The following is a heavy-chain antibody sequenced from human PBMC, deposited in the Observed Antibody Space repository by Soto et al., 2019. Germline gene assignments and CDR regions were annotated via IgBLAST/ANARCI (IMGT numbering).Heavy chain of an antibody. CDR2: MNANSGNT. D-gene: IGHD3-22*01. CDR1: GYTFTSYG. Sequence: QVQLVQSGAEVKKPGASVKVSCKASGYTFTSYGINWVRQATAQGLEWMGWMNANSGNTGYAQKFQGRVTRTRNIAISTYYMELSSLRSEDTAVYYCGRGDSSGYVYYYYGMDVWGQGTTVTVSS. J-gene: IGHJ6*01. CDR3: GRGDSSGYVYYYYGMDV. V-gene: IGHV1-8*01.